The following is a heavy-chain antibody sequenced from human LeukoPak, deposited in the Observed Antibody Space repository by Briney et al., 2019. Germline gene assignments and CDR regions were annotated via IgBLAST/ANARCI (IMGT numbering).Heavy chain of an antibody. CDR3: ARDQRIQLWLGRQAVWFDP. Sequence: GASVKVSCKASGYTFTGYYMHWVRQAPGQGLEWMGWINPNSGGTNYAQKFQGRVTMTRDTSISTAYMELSRLRSDDTAVYYCARDQRIQLWLGRQAVWFDPWGQGTLVTVSS. CDR1: GYTFTGYY. V-gene: IGHV1-2*02. D-gene: IGHD5-18*01. J-gene: IGHJ5*02. CDR2: INPNSGGT.